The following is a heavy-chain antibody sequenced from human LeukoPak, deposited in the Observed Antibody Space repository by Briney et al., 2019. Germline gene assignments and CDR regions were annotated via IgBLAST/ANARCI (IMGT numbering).Heavy chain of an antibody. CDR2: ISNDGSNK. J-gene: IGHJ4*02. D-gene: IGHD6-19*01. Sequence: GSLRLSCAASGFSFSGYGMHWVRQAPGKGLEWLAFISNDGSNKYYADAVKGRFTISRDNSKKTVPLQMNSLRAEDTAVYYCAKAFSSGLNDYWGQGTLVTVSS. CDR3: AKAFSSGLNDY. CDR1: GFSFSGYG. V-gene: IGHV3-30*02.